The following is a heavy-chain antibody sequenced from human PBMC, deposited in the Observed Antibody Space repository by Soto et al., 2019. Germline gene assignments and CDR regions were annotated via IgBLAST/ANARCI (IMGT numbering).Heavy chain of an antibody. V-gene: IGHV3-23*01. CDR2: ISGSGGST. CDR3: AKDAYDYDFRSGYLRGDAFDI. D-gene: IGHD3-3*01. CDR1: GFTFSSYA. Sequence: EVQLLESGGGLVQPGGSLRLSCAASGFTFSSYAMSWVRQAPGKGLEWVSAISGSGGSTYYADSVKGRFTISRDNSKNTLYLQMNSLRAEDTALYYCAKDAYDYDFRSGYLRGDAFDIWGQGTMVTVSS. J-gene: IGHJ3*02.